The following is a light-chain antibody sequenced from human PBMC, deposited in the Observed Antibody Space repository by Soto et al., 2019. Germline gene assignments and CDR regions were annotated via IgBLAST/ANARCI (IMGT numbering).Light chain of an antibody. CDR1: QSVSTN. Sequence: EIVLTQSPATLSVSPGERATLSCRASQSVSTNLAWYQQKPGQAPRLLIYGASTRATGIPGRCRGSGSGTEFTLTISSLQSEDFAVYYCQQYNNWPPRVIFGQGTKLEIK. CDR3: QQYNNWPPRVI. CDR2: GAS. V-gene: IGKV3-15*01. J-gene: IGKJ2*01.